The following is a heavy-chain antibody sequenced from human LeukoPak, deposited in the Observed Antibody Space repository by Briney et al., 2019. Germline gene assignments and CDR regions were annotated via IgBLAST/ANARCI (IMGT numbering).Heavy chain of an antibody. V-gene: IGHV3-21*01. Sequence: GGSLRLSCAASGFTFSSYSMNWVRQAPGKGLEWVSSISSSSSCIYYADSVKGRFTISRDNAKNSLYLRMNSLRAEDTAVYYCARDRTSGRDYYDSSGFYYFDYWGQGTLVTVSS. D-gene: IGHD3-22*01. CDR3: ARDRTSGRDYYDSSGFYYFDY. CDR2: ISSSSSCI. CDR1: GFTFSSYS. J-gene: IGHJ4*02.